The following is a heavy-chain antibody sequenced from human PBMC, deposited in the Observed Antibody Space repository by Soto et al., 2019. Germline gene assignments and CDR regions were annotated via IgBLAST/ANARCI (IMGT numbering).Heavy chain of an antibody. V-gene: IGHV4-31*01. J-gene: IGHJ4*02. CDR2: IYYRGRP. CDR3: ARSIIVVVTANPDY. CDR1: GGSISSGGYY. D-gene: IGHD2-21*02. Sequence: QVQLQESGPGLVKPSQTLSLTCTVSGGSISSGGYYWSWIRQHPGKGLEWIGYIYYRGRPYYNPTPTSLITKSVNKSKNQFSLKLCSVTAADTAVYYCARSIIVVVTANPDYWGQGTLVTVSS.